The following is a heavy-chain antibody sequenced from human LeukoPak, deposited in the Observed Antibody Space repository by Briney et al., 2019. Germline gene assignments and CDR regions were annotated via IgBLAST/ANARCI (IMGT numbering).Heavy chain of an antibody. D-gene: IGHD3-22*01. CDR1: GGSISSYY. J-gene: IGHJ3*02. CDR3: ARVFGNYDYALDI. V-gene: IGHV4-59*01. CDR2: IYYSGST. Sequence: SETLSLTCTVSGGSISSYYWSWIRQPPGKGLEWIGYIYYSGSTNYNPSLKSRVTISVDTSKTQFSLKLSSVTAADTAVYYCARVFGNYDYALDIWGQGTMVTVSS.